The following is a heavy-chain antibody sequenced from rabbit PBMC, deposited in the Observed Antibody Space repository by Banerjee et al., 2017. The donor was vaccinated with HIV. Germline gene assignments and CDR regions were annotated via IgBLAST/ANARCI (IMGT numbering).Heavy chain of an antibody. D-gene: IGHD4-2*01. CDR3: AREADYAAQFSL. Sequence: QLEESGGDLVKPEGSLTLTCTASGFSFSSSYWICWIRQAPGKGLEWIACIDAGSNGNTYYASWAKGRFTISKTSWTTVTLQMTSLTAADTATYFCAREADYAAQFSLWGPGTLVTVS. CDR2: IDAGSNGNT. V-gene: IGHV1S45*01. CDR1: GFSFSSSYW. J-gene: IGHJ4*01.